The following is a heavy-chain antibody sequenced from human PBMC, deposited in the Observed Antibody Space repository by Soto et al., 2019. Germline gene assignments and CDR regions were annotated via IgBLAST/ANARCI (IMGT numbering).Heavy chain of an antibody. D-gene: IGHD1-26*01. Sequence: EVQLLESGGGLVQPGGSLRLSCAASGFTFSSYAMSWVRQAPGKGLEWVSAISGGGGSTYYADSVKGRFAISRDNSKNTLYLQMNSLRAEDTAVYYCAKDPNRRTWGYFDYLGQGTLVTVSS. CDR2: ISGGGGST. J-gene: IGHJ4*02. CDR1: GFTFSSYA. CDR3: AKDPNRRTWGYFDY. V-gene: IGHV3-23*01.